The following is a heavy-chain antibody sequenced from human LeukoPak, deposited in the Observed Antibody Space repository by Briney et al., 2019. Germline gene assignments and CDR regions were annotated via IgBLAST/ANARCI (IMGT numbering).Heavy chain of an antibody. Sequence: GGSLRLSCAASGFSFSTTWMTWVRQAPGKGLEWVANIKYDGSEKYYADSLKGRFTLSRDNARNSLYLQMNSLRAEDTAVYYCARFAGYCSSTSCPTYYFDYWGQGTLVTVSS. J-gene: IGHJ4*02. CDR3: ARFAGYCSSTSCPTYYFDY. D-gene: IGHD2-2*01. CDR1: GFSFSTTW. V-gene: IGHV3-7*01. CDR2: IKYDGSEK.